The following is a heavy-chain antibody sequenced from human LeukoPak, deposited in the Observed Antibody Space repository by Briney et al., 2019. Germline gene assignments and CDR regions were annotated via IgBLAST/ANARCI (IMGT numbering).Heavy chain of an antibody. V-gene: IGHV4-39*01. J-gene: IGHJ4*02. Sequence: PSETLSLTCTVSGGSISSSYYYWGWIRQPPGKGLEWIGNIYYSGNTYYNPSLKSRVTISVDTSKNQFSLKLSSVTAADTAVYYCARRAGFCSGGTCYHFDYWGQGTLVTVSS. CDR2: IYYSGNT. CDR3: ARRAGFCSGGTCYHFDY. D-gene: IGHD2-15*01. CDR1: GGSISSSYYY.